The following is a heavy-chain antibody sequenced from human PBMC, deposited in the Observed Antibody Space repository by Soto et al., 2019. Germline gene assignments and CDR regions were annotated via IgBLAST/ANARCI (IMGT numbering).Heavy chain of an antibody. CDR3: ARMNYYDSSGYSSPFDY. Sequence: GESLKISCKGSGYSFTIYWIGWVRQMPGKGLEWMGIIYPGDSDTRYSPSFQGQVTISADKSISTAYLQWSSLKASDTAMYYCARMNYYDSSGYSSPFDYWGQGTLVTVSS. D-gene: IGHD3-22*01. CDR2: IYPGDSDT. J-gene: IGHJ4*02. CDR1: GYSFTIYW. V-gene: IGHV5-51*01.